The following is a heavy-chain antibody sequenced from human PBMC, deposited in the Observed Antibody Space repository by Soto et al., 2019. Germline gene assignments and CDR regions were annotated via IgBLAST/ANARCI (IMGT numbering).Heavy chain of an antibody. J-gene: IGHJ4*02. V-gene: IGHV3-9*01. Sequence: GGSLRLSCAASGFTFDDYAMHWVRQAPGKGLEWVSGISWNSGSIGYADSVKGRFTISRANAKNSLYLQMNSLRAEDTALYYCANSRAGVRGFRVRFDYWGQGTLVTVSS. CDR1: GFTFDDYA. D-gene: IGHD3-10*01. CDR2: ISWNSGSI. CDR3: ANSRAGVRGFRVRFDY.